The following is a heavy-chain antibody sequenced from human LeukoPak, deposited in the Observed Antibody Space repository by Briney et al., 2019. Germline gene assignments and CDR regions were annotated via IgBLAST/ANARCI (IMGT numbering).Heavy chain of an antibody. CDR3: ARDLELERNRWNYFES. D-gene: IGHD1-7*01. Sequence: SETLSLTCTVSGNSISSFFRSWIRQPPGKGLEWIGSMHYSGDSKYNPSLRSRVSLSIDTSKQQFSLRLSSVTAADTAVYYCARDLELERNRWNYFESWGQGALVTVSS. CDR1: GNSISSFF. CDR2: MHYSGDS. J-gene: IGHJ4*02. V-gene: IGHV4-59*01.